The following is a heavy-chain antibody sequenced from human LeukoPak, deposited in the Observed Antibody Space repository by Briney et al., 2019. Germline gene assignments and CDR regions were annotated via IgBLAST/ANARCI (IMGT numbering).Heavy chain of an antibody. J-gene: IGHJ4*02. CDR2: IYYSGST. D-gene: IGHD5-24*01. CDR3: ARHRSGWLQSSFDY. Sequence: SETLSLTCTVSGGSISSSSYYWGWIRQPPGKGLEWIGSIYYSGSTYYNPSLKSRVTISVDTSKNQFSLKLSSVTAADTAVYYCARHRSGWLQSSFDYWGQGALVTVSS. V-gene: IGHV4-39*01. CDR1: GGSISSSSYY.